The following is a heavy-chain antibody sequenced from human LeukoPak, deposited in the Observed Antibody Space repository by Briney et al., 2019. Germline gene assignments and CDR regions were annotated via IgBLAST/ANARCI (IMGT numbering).Heavy chain of an antibody. CDR2: IRSKAYGGTT. V-gene: IGHV3-49*03. Sequence: PGGSLRLSCTASGFTFGDYAMSWFRQAPGKGLEWVGFIRSKAYGGTTEYAASVKGRFTISRDDSKSIAYLQMNNLRTEDTAVYYCTRAPRYYGSGSYPNGWGQGTLVTVSS. CDR1: GFTFGDYA. J-gene: IGHJ4*02. D-gene: IGHD3-10*01. CDR3: TRAPRYYGSGSYPNG.